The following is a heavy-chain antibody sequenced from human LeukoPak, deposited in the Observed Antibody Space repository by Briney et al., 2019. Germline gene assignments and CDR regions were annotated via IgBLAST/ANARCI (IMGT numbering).Heavy chain of an antibody. V-gene: IGHV5-51*01. Sequence: GESLKISCKGSGYSFTSYWSGWVRQMPGKGLEWMGIIYPGDSDTRYSPSFQGQVTISADKSISTAYLQWSSLKASDTAMYYCARRLHSGYDFNWFDPWGQGTLVTVSS. D-gene: IGHD5-12*01. J-gene: IGHJ5*02. CDR2: IYPGDSDT. CDR3: ARRLHSGYDFNWFDP. CDR1: GYSFTSYW.